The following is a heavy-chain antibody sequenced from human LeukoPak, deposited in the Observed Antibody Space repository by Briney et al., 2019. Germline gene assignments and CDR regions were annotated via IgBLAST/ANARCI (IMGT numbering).Heavy chain of an antibody. CDR2: ISAYNGNT. V-gene: IGHV1-18*04. CDR1: GYTFTSYG. CDR3: ARDPIVYRSGTLEIWFDP. Sequence: ASVKVSCKASGYTFTSYGISWVRQAPGQGLEWMGWISAYNGNTNYAQKLQGRVTMTTDTSTSTAYMELRRLRSDDTAVYYCARDPIVYRSGTLEIWFDPWGQGTLVTVSS. D-gene: IGHD3-10*01. J-gene: IGHJ5*02.